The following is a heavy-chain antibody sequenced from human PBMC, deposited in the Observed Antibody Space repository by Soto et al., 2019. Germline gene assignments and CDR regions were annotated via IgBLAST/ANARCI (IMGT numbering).Heavy chain of an antibody. CDR1: GGSVSSGSYY. V-gene: IGHV4-61*01. CDR3: ARALAYCGGDCYSGRFDY. J-gene: IGHJ4*02. Sequence: QVQLRESGPGLVKPSETLSLTCTVSGGSVSSGSYYWSWIRQPPGKGLEWIGYIYYSGSTNYNPSLKSRVTISVDTSKNQFSLKLSSVTAADTAVYYCARALAYCGGDCYSGRFDYWGQGTLVTVSS. D-gene: IGHD2-21*02. CDR2: IYYSGST.